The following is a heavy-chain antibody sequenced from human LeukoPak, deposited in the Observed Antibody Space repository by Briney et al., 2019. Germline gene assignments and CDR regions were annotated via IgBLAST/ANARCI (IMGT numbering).Heavy chain of an antibody. CDR2: IYPHNSYT. J-gene: IGHJ4*02. CDR1: GYSFTNYW. CDR3: ARQPNPDFDY. Sequence: GESLQSSWEGSGYSFTNYWIGGVRQLPGKGGEGMGIIYPHNSYTIYSPSFQGQVTLSADKSISTAYLQWSNLKASDTAIYYCARQPNPDFDYWGQGTLVTVSS. V-gene: IGHV5-51*01.